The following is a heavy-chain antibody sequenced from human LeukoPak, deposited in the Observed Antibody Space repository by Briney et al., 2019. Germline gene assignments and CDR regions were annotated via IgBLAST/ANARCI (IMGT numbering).Heavy chain of an antibody. J-gene: IGHJ4*02. V-gene: IGHV3-13*01. Sequence: GGSLRLSCSSSGFTFSNYDMHWVRQATGKGLQWVSTIFTTGDTYYPGSVNGRFIISREDAKKSLYLQMNSLRAGDTAVYYCAREYCSSTTCYIFDYWGQGTLVTVSS. CDR3: AREYCSSTTCYIFDY. D-gene: IGHD2-2*01. CDR2: IFTTGDT. CDR1: GFTFSNYD.